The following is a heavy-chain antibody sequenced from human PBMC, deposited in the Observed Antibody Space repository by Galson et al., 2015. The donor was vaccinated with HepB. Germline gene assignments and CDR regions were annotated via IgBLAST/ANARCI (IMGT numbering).Heavy chain of an antibody. J-gene: IGHJ6*02. CDR1: GFTFSSYA. D-gene: IGHD2/OR15-2a*01. CDR2: ISGSGGST. Sequence: SLRLSCAASGFTFSSYAMSWVRQAPGKGLEWVSAISGSGGSTYYADSVKGRFTISRDNSKNTLYLQMNSLRAEDTAVYYCAVNIYYYYGMDVWGQGTTVTVSS. V-gene: IGHV3-23*01. CDR3: AVNIYYYYGMDV.